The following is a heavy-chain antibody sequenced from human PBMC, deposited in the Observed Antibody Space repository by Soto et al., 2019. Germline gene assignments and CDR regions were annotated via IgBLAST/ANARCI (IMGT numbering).Heavy chain of an antibody. V-gene: IGHV3-21*01. CDR1: GFPFGIYT. Sequence: RCLRLSCETSGFPFGIYTMNWVRQAPGKGLEWVSSISSSGTYIDYADSVEGRFAISRDDAKNSVFLEMTSLRVDDTAVYYCAREGNYHEFWGQGTLVTVSS. CDR3: AREGNYHEF. D-gene: IGHD3-10*01. CDR2: ISSSGTYI. J-gene: IGHJ4*02.